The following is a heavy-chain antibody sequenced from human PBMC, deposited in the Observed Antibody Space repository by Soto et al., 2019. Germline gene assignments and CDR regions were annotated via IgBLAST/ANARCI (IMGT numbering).Heavy chain of an antibody. Sequence: SVKVSCKASGGTFSSYAISWVRQAPGQGLEWMGGIIPIFGTANYAQKFQGRVTITADESTSTAYMELSSLRSDDTAVYYCARILTYYDFWSGYYTNWFDPWGQGTLVTVSS. J-gene: IGHJ5*02. CDR3: ARILTYYDFWSGYYTNWFDP. D-gene: IGHD3-3*01. CDR1: GGTFSSYA. CDR2: IIPIFGTA. V-gene: IGHV1-69*13.